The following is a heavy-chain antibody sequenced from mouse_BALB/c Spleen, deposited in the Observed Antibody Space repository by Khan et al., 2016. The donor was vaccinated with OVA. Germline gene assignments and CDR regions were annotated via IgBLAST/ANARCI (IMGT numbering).Heavy chain of an antibody. V-gene: IGHV1-59*01. CDR1: GYTFTNYW. CDR2: IDPSNSQT. Sequence: VQLQESGPELVRPGASVKMSCKASGYTFTNYWKHWVKQRTGQGTAWIGVIDPSNSQTRSGKKVRDKATLKVAKYYKTAYMQLSSLTSEDSAVYYCARSGGGYYFDYWGQCTTLPVSS. CDR3: ARSGGGYYFDY. D-gene: IGHD1-1*02. J-gene: IGHJ2*01.